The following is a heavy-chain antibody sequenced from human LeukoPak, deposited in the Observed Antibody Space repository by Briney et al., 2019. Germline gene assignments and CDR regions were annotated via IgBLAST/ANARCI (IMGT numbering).Heavy chain of an antibody. V-gene: IGHV3-23*01. CDR2: ISGSGGST. CDR3: AKRRILLWFGELTYFDY. D-gene: IGHD3-10*01. Sequence: GGSLRLSCAASGFTFSSYAMSWVRQAPGKGLEWVSAISGSGGSTYYADSVKGRFTISRDNSKNTLYLQMNSLRAEDTAVYYCAKRRILLWFGELTYFDYWGQGTLVTVSS. CDR1: GFTFSSYA. J-gene: IGHJ4*02.